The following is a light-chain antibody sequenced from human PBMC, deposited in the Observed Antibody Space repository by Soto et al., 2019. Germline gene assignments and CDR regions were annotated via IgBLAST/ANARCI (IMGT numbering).Light chain of an antibody. J-gene: IGKJ1*01. V-gene: IGKV2-30*02. CDR1: QSLVHSDGIAY. CDR3: MQGPHWPIT. CDR2: KVS. Sequence: DVVMTESPLSLPVTLGQPASISCRSNQSLVHSDGIAYFSWFKQRPGRSPRRXSSKVSNRDSGVPARFRGSGSGTDFALKISRVQAEDVGVYYCMQGPHWPITFGQGTKVHIK.